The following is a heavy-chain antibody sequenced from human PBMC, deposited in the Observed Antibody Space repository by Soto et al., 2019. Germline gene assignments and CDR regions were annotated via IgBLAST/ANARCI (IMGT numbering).Heavy chain of an antibody. CDR1: GYTFTDYD. CDR2: MNPNSGET. D-gene: IGHD2-15*01. CDR3: ARVAVAARPRWYNWFDP. Sequence: QEQLVQSGAEVKKPGASVKVSCKTSGYTFTDYDITGLHQATGQGLEGIGWMNPNSGETGYAQKFQGRVTMTRSASLSTAYLELSSLRSEDTAVYYCARVAVAARPRWYNWFDPWGQGTLVTVSS. V-gene: IGHV1-8*01. J-gene: IGHJ5*02.